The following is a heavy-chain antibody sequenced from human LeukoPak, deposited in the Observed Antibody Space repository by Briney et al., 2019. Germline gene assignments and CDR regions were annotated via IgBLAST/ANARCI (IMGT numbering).Heavy chain of an antibody. CDR2: ISGCGGST. CDR1: GFTFSSYA. Sequence: GGSLRLSCAASGFTFSSYAMSWVRQAPGKGLEWVSAISGCGGSTYYADSVKGRFTISRDNSKNTLYLQMNSLRAEDTAVYYCAKDPPGLAVAGTRNWFDPWGQGTLVTVSS. V-gene: IGHV3-23*01. CDR3: AKDPPGLAVAGTRNWFDP. D-gene: IGHD6-19*01. J-gene: IGHJ5*02.